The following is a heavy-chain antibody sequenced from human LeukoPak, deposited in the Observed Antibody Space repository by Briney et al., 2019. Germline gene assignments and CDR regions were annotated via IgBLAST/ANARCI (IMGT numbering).Heavy chain of an antibody. CDR1: GFTFSSYG. D-gene: IGHD3-10*01. J-gene: IGHJ4*02. V-gene: IGHV3-33*01. Sequence: GGSLRLSCAASGFTFSSYGMHWVRQAPDKGLEWVAVIWYDGSNKYYAYSVKGRFTIARDNSENTLYLQVNSLRAEDTAVYYCARDSYYGSGNFPFDYWGQGTLVTVSS. CDR2: IWYDGSNK. CDR3: ARDSYYGSGNFPFDY.